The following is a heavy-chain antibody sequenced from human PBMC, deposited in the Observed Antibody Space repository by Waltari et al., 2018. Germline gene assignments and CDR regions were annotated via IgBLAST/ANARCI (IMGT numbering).Heavy chain of an antibody. V-gene: IGHV1-2*02. D-gene: IGHD5-12*01. CDR3: ARARWLQNYYYMDV. Sequence: QVQLVQSGAEVKKSGASVKASCKASGYPFTGYYMHWVRQAPGQGLEWMGWINPNSGGTNYAQKFQGRVTMTRDTSISTAYMELSRLRSDDTAVYYCARARWLQNYYYMDVWGKGTTVTVSS. CDR1: GYPFTGYY. J-gene: IGHJ6*03. CDR2: INPNSGGT.